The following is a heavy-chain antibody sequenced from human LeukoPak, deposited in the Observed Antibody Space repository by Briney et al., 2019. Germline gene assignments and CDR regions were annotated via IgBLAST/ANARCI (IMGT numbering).Heavy chain of an antibody. CDR1: GGSISSSSYY. J-gene: IGHJ6*02. CDR3: ARDSNYEHPARNYYGMDV. D-gene: IGHD4-11*01. CDR2: IYYSGST. Sequence: SETLSLTCTVSGGSISSSSYYWGWIRQPPGKGLEWIGSIYYSGSTYYNPSLKSRVTISVDTSKNQFSLKLSSVTAADTAVYYCARDSNYEHPARNYYGMDVWGQGTTVTVSS. V-gene: IGHV4-39*02.